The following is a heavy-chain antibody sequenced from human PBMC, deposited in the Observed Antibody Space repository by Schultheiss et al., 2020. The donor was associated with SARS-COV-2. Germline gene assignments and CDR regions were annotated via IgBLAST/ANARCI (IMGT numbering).Heavy chain of an antibody. D-gene: IGHD3-3*01. CDR1: GGSFSGYY. Sequence: SETLSLTCAVYGGSFSGYYWSWIRQPPGKGLEWIGEINHSGSTNYNPSLKSRVTISVDRSKNQFSLKLSSVTAADTAVYYCARQSPDFWSGYRDAFDIWGQGTMVTVAS. V-gene: IGHV4-34*01. J-gene: IGHJ3*02. CDR2: INHSGST. CDR3: ARQSPDFWSGYRDAFDI.